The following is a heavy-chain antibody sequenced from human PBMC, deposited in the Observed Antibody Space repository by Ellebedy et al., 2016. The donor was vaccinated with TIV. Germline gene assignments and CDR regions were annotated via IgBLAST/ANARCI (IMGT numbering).Heavy chain of an antibody. J-gene: IGHJ4*02. CDR2: IYHTGTT. CDR1: GGSITSTW. CDR3: ARIGYCGRTSCYDY. Sequence: SETLSLTXVVSGGSITSTWWSWVRQPPGKGLEWIGQIYHTGTTNYNPSLKSRVTISVDTSKIQFSLKLSSVTAADTAVYYCARIGYCGRTSCYDYWGQGTLVTVSS. V-gene: IGHV4-4*02. D-gene: IGHD2-2*01.